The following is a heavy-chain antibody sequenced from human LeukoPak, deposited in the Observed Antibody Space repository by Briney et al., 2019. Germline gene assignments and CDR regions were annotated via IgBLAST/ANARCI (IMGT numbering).Heavy chain of an antibody. Sequence: PSGTLSLTCTVSGASISSSNWWTWVRQPSGEALEWIGEIYHAGSTKYNPSLRSRLTISVDKSKNSFSLSLTSVTAADTAFYYCARSAAVTGQFDFWGPGTLVTVSS. J-gene: IGHJ4*02. D-gene: IGHD6-19*01. CDR3: ARSAAVTGQFDF. V-gene: IGHV4-4*02. CDR1: GASISSSNW. CDR2: IYHAGST.